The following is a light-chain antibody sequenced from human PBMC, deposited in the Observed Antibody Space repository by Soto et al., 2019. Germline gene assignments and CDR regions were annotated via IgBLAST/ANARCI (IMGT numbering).Light chain of an antibody. CDR1: KNDIGVYDF. CDR2: EVV. Sequence: YVGTPPRSACGSIGEAVTTSYKGTKNDIGVYDFVSWYQHHPGKAPRLIIYEVVQRPSGVPDRFSGSKSGNTASLTVSGLQAADEADYFCKSYAWRNTYVFGSGTKVTVL. CDR3: KSYAWRNTYV. V-gene: IGLV2-8*01. J-gene: IGLJ1*01.